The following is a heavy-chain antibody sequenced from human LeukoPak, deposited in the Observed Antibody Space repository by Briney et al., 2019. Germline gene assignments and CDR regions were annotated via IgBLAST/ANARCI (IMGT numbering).Heavy chain of an antibody. CDR1: GGSFSGYY. Sequence: SETLSLTCAVYGGSFSGYYWSWIRQPPGKGLEWIGEINHSGSTNYNPSLKSRVTISVDTSKNQFSLKLSSVTAADTAVYYCASRIDYGDYLNWFDPWGQGTLVTVSS. D-gene: IGHD4-17*01. CDR3: ASRIDYGDYLNWFDP. J-gene: IGHJ5*02. CDR2: INHSGST. V-gene: IGHV4-34*01.